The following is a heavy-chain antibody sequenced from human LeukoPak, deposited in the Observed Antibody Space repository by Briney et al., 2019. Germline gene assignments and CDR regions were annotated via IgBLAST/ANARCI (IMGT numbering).Heavy chain of an antibody. D-gene: IGHD3-22*01. CDR3: ARQRSKYYYENY. CDR2: INHSGST. V-gene: IGHV4-34*01. CDR1: GGSFSGYY. J-gene: IGHJ4*02. Sequence: SETLSLTCAVYGGSFSGYYWSWIRQPPGKGLEWIGEINHSGSTNYNPSLKSRVTISVDTSKNQFSLKLSSVTAADTAVYYCARQRSKYYYENYWGQGTLVTVSS.